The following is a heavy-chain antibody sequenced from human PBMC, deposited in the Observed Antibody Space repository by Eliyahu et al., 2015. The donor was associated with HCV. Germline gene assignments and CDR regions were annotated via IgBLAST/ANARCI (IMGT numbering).Heavy chain of an antibody. V-gene: IGHV3-73*01. D-gene: IGHD3-9*01. CDR1: GFTXSGSA. CDR2: IRSKANSYAT. J-gene: IGHJ4*02. CDR3: TVRYPQFDY. Sequence: EVQXVESGGGLVQPGGSLXLSCAASGFTXSGSAXHWVRQASGKGLEWVGRIRSKANSYATAYAASVKGRFTISRDDSKNTAYLQMNSLKTEDTAVYYCTVRYPQFDYWGQGTLVTVSS.